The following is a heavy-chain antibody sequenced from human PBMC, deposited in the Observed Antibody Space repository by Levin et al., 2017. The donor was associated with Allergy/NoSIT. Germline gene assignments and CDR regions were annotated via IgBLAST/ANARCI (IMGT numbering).Heavy chain of an antibody. CDR3: VRDKEGYCGY. D-gene: IGHD2-21*01. V-gene: IGHV3-30*09. J-gene: IGHJ4*02. CDR2: ISSDGNNK. CDR1: GFTFSSSV. Sequence: GGSLRLSCAASGFTFSSSVMHWVRQAPGKGLEWVAVISSDGNNKYYADSVKGRFAMSRDNSKDTVYLQLDSLRAEDTAVYYCVRDKEGYCGYWGQGSLVTVSS.